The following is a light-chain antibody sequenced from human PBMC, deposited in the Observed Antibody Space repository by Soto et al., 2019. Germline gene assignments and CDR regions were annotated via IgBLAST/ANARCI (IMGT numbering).Light chain of an antibody. Sequence: QSALTQPASMSGSPGQSITISCTGTSDDVGGYDFVSWYQQHPGKVPRLIIYDFIKRPSGVSHRFSGSKSGNTASLTISGLQIEVEADYYCASYTSSSTHLFGGGTKLTVL. CDR3: ASYTSSSTHL. CDR2: DFI. J-gene: IGLJ3*02. V-gene: IGLV2-14*03. CDR1: SDDVGGYDF.